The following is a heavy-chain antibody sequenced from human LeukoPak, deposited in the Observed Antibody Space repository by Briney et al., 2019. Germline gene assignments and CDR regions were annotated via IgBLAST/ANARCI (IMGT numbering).Heavy chain of an antibody. CDR1: GGSISSYY. CDR3: ARVDIVVVPAAIEDYYYYMDV. CDR2: IYTSGST. D-gene: IGHD2-2*03. J-gene: IGHJ6*03. V-gene: IGHV4-4*07. Sequence: SETLSLTCTVSGGSISSYYWSWIRQPAGKGLEWMGRIYTSGSTNYNPSLKSRVTMSVDTSKNQFSLKLSSVTAADTAVYYCARVDIVVVPAAIEDYYYYMDVWGKGTTVTVSS.